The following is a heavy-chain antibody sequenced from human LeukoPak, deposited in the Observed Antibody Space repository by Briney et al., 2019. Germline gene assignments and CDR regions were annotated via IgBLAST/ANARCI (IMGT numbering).Heavy chain of an antibody. CDR2: ISSGSSAR. CDR3: ARESYYYDSSGYYYDDTYYYYGMDV. Sequence: PGGSLRLSCAASGFTFSSHSMNWVRQTPGKGLEWVSYISSGSSARYYADSVKGRFTISRDNAKNSLYLQMNSLRAEDTAVYYCARESYYYDSSGYYYDDTYYYYGMDVWGQGTTVTVSS. D-gene: IGHD3-22*01. CDR1: GFTFSSHS. J-gene: IGHJ6*02. V-gene: IGHV3-48*04.